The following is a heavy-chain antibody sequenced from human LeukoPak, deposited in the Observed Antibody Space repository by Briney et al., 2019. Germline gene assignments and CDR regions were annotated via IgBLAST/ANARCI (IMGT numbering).Heavy chain of an antibody. V-gene: IGHV4-59*01. J-gene: IGHJ4*02. D-gene: IGHD2-21*02. CDR1: GGSISSYY. Sequence: PSETLSLTCTVSGGSISSYYWSWLRQPPGKGLEWIGYIYYSGSTNYNPSLKSRVTISVDTSKNQFSLKLSSVTAADTAVYYCAREYCGGDCYSGVFDYWGQGTLVTVSS. CDR2: IYYSGST. CDR3: AREYCGGDCYSGVFDY.